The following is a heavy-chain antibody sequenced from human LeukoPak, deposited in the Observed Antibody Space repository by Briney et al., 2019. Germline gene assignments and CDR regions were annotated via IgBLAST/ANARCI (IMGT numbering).Heavy chain of an antibody. Sequence: GGSLRLSCAASGFTFSSYAMHWVRQAPGKGLEWVAVISYDGGNKYYADSVKGRFTISRDNSKNTLYLQMNSLRAEDTAVYYCAKDLDYYDSSGYYDYWGQGTLVTVSS. J-gene: IGHJ4*02. V-gene: IGHV3-30-3*01. CDR3: AKDLDYYDSSGYYDY. D-gene: IGHD3-22*01. CDR2: ISYDGGNK. CDR1: GFTFSSYA.